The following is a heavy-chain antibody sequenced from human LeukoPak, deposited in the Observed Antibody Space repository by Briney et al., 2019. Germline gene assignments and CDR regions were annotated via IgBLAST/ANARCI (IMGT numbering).Heavy chain of an antibody. CDR3: ARGAPFDFWGGSHYYYGMDV. V-gene: IGHV4-59*01. D-gene: IGHD3-3*01. J-gene: IGHJ6*02. CDR1: GGSISSYY. Sequence: SQSLSPTCTVSGGSISSYYWSWVRQPPGKGLEWIGYIYYSGRTNYNAALKSRVTISVDTPKNQFSLKLSSVTAADTAVYYCARGAPFDFWGGSHYYYGMDVWGQGTTVTVSS. CDR2: IYYSGRT.